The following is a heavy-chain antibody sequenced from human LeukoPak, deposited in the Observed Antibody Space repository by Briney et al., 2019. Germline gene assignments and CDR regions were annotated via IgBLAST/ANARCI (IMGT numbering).Heavy chain of an antibody. D-gene: IGHD2-8*01. CDR1: GYTFTSYG. V-gene: IGHV1-18*01. CDR3: ARVPSAVTNRKLWFDP. J-gene: IGHJ5*02. Sequence: ASVKVSCKASGYTFTSYGISWVRQAPGQGLEWMGWISAYNGITNYAQKLQGRVTMTTDTSTSTAYMELRSLRSDDTAVYYCARVPSAVTNRKLWFDPWGQGTLVTVSS. CDR2: ISAYNGIT.